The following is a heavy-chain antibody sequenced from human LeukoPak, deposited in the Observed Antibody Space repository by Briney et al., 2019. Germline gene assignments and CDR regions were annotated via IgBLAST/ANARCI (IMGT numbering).Heavy chain of an antibody. V-gene: IGHV1-18*04. CDR3: ARVVHYYGSGSYSYYFDY. J-gene: IGHJ4*02. D-gene: IGHD3-10*01. Sequence: ASVKVSCKASGYTFTGYYIYWVRQAPGQGLEWMGWISAYNGNTNYAQKLQGRVTMTTDTSTSTAYMELRSLRSDDTAVYYCARVVHYYGSGSYSYYFDYWGQGTLVTVSS. CDR2: ISAYNGNT. CDR1: GYTFTGYY.